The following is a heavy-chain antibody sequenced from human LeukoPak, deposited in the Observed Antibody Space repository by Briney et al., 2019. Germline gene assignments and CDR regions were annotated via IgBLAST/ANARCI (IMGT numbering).Heavy chain of an antibody. CDR1: GGTFSSYA. D-gene: IGHD3-22*01. J-gene: IGHJ4*02. CDR2: IIPIFGTA. CDR3: ARGDSSGYYYPFDY. V-gene: IGHV1-69*13. Sequence: GASVKVSCKASGGTFSSYAISWVRQAPGQGLEWMGGIIPIFGTANYAQKFQGRVTITADESTSTAYMELSSLRSEDTAVYYRARGDSSGYYYPFDYWGQGTLVTVSS.